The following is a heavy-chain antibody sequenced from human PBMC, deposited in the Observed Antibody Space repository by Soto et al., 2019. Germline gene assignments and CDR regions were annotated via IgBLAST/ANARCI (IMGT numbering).Heavy chain of an antibody. Sequence: ASVKVSCKASGYTFTSYGISWVRQAPGQGLEWMGWISAYNGNTNYAQKLKGRVTMTTDTSTSTAYMELRSLRSDDTAVYYCARDLGLVIGYYYYGMDVWGQGTTVTVSS. V-gene: IGHV1-18*01. CDR3: ARDLGLVIGYYYYGMDV. CDR2: ISAYNGNT. D-gene: IGHD3-16*02. J-gene: IGHJ6*02. CDR1: GYTFTSYG.